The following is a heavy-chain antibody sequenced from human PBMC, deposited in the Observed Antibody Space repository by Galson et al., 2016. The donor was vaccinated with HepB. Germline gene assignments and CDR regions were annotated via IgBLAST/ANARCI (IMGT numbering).Heavy chain of an antibody. CDR1: GFTFSSYG. CDR2: ISNEGSNK. D-gene: IGHD6-13*01. V-gene: IGHV3-30*18. Sequence: SLRLSCAASGFTFSSYGMHWVRQAPGKGLEWVAVISNEGSNKYYADSVKGRFTISRDNSKNTLYLQMNSLRAEDTAVYYCAKGLEAASFDYWGQGTLATVSS. CDR3: AKGLEAASFDY. J-gene: IGHJ4*02.